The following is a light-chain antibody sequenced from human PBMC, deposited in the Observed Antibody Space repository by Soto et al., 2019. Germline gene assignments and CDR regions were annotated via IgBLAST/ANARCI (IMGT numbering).Light chain of an antibody. Sequence: AIQMTQSPSSLSASVGDRVTITCRARQCIGTELGWYQQRPGKAPSLLIYGTSTLQYGVPSRFSGSGSDSDFTLIISSLQPEDFATYYCLQESSYPRTFGQGTKVEIK. CDR2: GTS. J-gene: IGKJ1*01. V-gene: IGKV1-6*01. CDR3: LQESSYPRT. CDR1: QCIGTE.